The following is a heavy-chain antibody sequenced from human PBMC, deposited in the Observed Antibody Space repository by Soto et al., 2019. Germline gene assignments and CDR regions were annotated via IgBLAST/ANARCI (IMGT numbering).Heavy chain of an antibody. V-gene: IGHV3-23*01. J-gene: IGHJ4*02. CDR3: ATTRCCSSTRCFTVALDY. CDR1: GFTFSSYV. Sequence: GGSLRLSCAASGFTFSSYVMSWVRQAPGKGLEWVSAISDSGGSTYYADSVKGRFTISRDNSKNTLYLQMSSLRAEDTAVYYCATTRCCSSTRCFTVALDYWGRGCLGTVSS. CDR2: ISDSGGST. D-gene: IGHD2-2*01.